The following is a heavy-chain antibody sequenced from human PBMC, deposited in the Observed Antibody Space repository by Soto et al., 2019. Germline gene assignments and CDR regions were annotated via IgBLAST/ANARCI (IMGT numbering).Heavy chain of an antibody. V-gene: IGHV3-11*05. J-gene: IGHJ4*02. D-gene: IGHD2-21*01. Sequence: QVLLVESGGGLVKPGGSLRLSCGASGFSFSDYYMNSIRQAPGKGLEWLSYISSRSNYTDYADSVKGRFTTSRDNAKNSLYLQMDRLIAEDTAVYYCARVLCGTRSFDYWGQGTLVTVSS. CDR3: ARVLCGTRSFDY. CDR1: GFSFSDYY. CDR2: ISSRSNYT.